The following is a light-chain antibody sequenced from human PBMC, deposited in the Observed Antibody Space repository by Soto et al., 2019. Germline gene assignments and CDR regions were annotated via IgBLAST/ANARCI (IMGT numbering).Light chain of an antibody. Sequence: EIVLTQSPATLSLSPGERATLSCRASRSVTTYFAWYQQKPGQAPRLLIYDVSNRAPAIPDRFSGSGSGTHFTRTITDLEQDDVAVYYYQQRTNSPIPFGQGKRLEMK. CDR1: RSVTTY. V-gene: IGKV3-11*01. CDR3: QQRTNSPIP. J-gene: IGKJ5*01. CDR2: DVS.